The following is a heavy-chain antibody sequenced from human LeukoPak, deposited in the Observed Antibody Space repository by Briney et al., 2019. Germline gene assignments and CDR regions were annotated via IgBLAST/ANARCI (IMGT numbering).Heavy chain of an antibody. V-gene: IGHV4-39*01. CDR1: GGSISSSSYY. CDR3: ARHASQGAIPIDY. J-gene: IGHJ4*02. Sequence: PSEPLSLTCTVSGGSISSSSYYWGWIRQPPGKGLEWIGSIYYSGSTYYNQSLKSRVTISVDPSKNQLSLKLSSVTAADTAVYYGARHASQGAIPIDYWGQGTLVTVSS. D-gene: IGHD4/OR15-4a*01. CDR2: IYYSGST.